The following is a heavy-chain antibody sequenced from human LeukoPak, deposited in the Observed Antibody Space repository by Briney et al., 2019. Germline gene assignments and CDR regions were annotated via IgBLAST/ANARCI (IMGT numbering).Heavy chain of an antibody. CDR2: ITGDGVTT. D-gene: IGHD3-16*01. V-gene: IGHV3-23*01. CDR1: RFTFNSSA. CDR3: AKERRRVDTSMIRSYFFGS. Sequence: GGSLRLSGAASRFTFNSSAMSWLAQTPSKEREGLSSITGDGVTTFYADSVKGRFTISRDHSKNILFLQMTSLRAEHSASYFCAKERRRVDTSMIRSYFFGSWGQGTPVTVSS. J-gene: IGHJ4*02.